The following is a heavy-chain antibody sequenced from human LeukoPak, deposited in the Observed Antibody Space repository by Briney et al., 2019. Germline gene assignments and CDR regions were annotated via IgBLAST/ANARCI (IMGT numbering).Heavy chain of an antibody. CDR2: IFPGERI. V-gene: IGHV4-34*01. CDR3: ARGLGEGYPDH. J-gene: IGHJ4*02. CDR1: GGSFSGFY. Sequence: SETLSLTCAVHGGSFSGFYWTWMRQPPGKGPEWIGEIFPGERINYNPSLQSRVTISGDTSKNQFSLKVSSVTAADTAVYYCARGLGEGYPDHWGQGTVVTVSP. D-gene: IGHD5-12*01.